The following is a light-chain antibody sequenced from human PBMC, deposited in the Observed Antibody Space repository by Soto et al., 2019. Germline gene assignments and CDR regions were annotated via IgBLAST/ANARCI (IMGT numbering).Light chain of an antibody. V-gene: IGKV1-13*02. Sequence: AIQLTQSPSSLSASVGDRVTITCRASQDIRGALAWYQQTPGKAPKILIYDVSTLQSGVPSRFSGSSSGTDFSLTINSLQPEDFATYFCQQFNSYPITFGQGTRLDIK. CDR1: QDIRGA. CDR3: QQFNSYPIT. J-gene: IGKJ5*01. CDR2: DVS.